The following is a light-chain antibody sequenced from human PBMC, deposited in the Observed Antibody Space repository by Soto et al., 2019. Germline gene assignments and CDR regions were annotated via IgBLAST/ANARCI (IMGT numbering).Light chain of an antibody. J-gene: IGLJ2*01. CDR3: NSSTDRTTVL. Sequence: QSALTQPASVSGSPGQSITISCTGTSSDVGAYNYVSWYQQHPGKAPKLIIYNVSNRPSGVSNRFSGSKSANTASLTIFGLQAEDEADYYCNSSTDRTTVLFGGGTKVTVL. CDR1: SSDVGAYNY. V-gene: IGLV2-14*01. CDR2: NVS.